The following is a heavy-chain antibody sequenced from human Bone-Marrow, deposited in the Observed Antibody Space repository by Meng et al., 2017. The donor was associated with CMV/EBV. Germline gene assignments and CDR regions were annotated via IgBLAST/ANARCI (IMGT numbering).Heavy chain of an antibody. Sequence: GGSLRLSCAASGFTVSSNYMSWVRQAPGKGLEWVSVIYSGGSTYYADSVKGRFTISRDNAKNSLYLQMNSLRAEDTAVYYCARGYYDFWSGYYTNYYYYGMDVWGQGTTVTVSS. CDR1: GFTVSSNY. CDR3: ARGYYDFWSGYYTNYYYYGMDV. V-gene: IGHV3-53*01. D-gene: IGHD3-3*01. CDR2: IYSGGST. J-gene: IGHJ6*02.